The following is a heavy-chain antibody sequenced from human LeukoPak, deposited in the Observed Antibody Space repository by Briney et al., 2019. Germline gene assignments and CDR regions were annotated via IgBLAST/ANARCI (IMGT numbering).Heavy chain of an antibody. CDR1: GFTFSSYW. Sequence: PGGSLRLSCAASGFTFSSYWMSWVRQAPGKGLEWVANIKQDGSEKYYVDSVKGRFTISRDNAKNSLYLQMNSLRAEDTAVYYCARDRYFDWLLVFDYWGQGTLVTVSS. D-gene: IGHD3-9*01. J-gene: IGHJ4*02. CDR2: IKQDGSEK. CDR3: ARDRYFDWLLVFDY. V-gene: IGHV3-7*01.